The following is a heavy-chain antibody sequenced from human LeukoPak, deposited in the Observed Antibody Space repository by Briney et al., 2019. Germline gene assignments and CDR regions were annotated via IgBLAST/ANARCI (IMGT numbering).Heavy chain of an antibody. CDR2: MNPNSGNT. J-gene: IGHJ4*02. CDR3: ARGVPYYDFWSGYYMDY. D-gene: IGHD3-3*01. Sequence: ASVKVSCKASGYTFTSYDINWVRQATGQGLEWMGWMNPNSGNTGYAQKFQGRVTMIRNTSISTAYMELSSLRSEDTAVYYCARGVPYYDFWSGYYMDYWGQGTLVTVSS. CDR1: GYTFTSYD. V-gene: IGHV1-8*01.